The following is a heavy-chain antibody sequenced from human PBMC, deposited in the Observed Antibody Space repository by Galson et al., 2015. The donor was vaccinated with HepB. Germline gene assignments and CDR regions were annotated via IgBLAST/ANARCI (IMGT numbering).Heavy chain of an antibody. CDR1: GFTFSSYA. CDR3: AKSYFWSGYHDGDYYY. D-gene: IGHD3-3*01. V-gene: IGHV3-23*01. CDR2: ISGSGGST. J-gene: IGHJ4*02. Sequence: LRLSCAASGFTFSSYAMSWVRQAPGKGLEWVSAISGSGGSTYYADSVKGRFTISRDNSKSTLYLQMNSLRAEDTAVYYCAKSYFWSGYHDGDYYYWGQGTLVTVSS.